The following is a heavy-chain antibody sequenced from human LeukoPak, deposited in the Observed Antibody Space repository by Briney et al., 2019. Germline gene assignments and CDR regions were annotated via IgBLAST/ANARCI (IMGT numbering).Heavy chain of an antibody. CDR2: ISSDGSST. J-gene: IGHJ5*02. CDR3: TRVPVGSNGWFDP. CDR1: GFTLSSYW. D-gene: IGHD4-23*01. V-gene: IGHV3-74*01. Sequence: GGSLRLSCAASGFTLSSYWMHWVRQAPGKGLVWVSRISSDGSSTTYADSVKGRFTISRDKAMNTAYLQMNSLRVEDTAVYYCTRVPVGSNGWFDPWGQGTLVTVSS.